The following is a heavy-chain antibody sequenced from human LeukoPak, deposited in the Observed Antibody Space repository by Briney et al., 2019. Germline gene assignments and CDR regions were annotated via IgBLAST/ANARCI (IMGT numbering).Heavy chain of an antibody. Sequence: PSQTLSLTCAVSGGSISSGGYSWSWIRQPPGKGLEWIGYIYHSGSTYYNPSLKSRVTISVDRSKNQFSLKLSSVTAADTAVYYCARVQPLYYYGSGSYYNGAFDIWGQGTMVTVSS. CDR2: IYHSGST. D-gene: IGHD3-10*01. J-gene: IGHJ3*02. CDR3: ARVQPLYYYGSGSYYNGAFDI. CDR1: GGSISSGGYS. V-gene: IGHV4-30-2*01.